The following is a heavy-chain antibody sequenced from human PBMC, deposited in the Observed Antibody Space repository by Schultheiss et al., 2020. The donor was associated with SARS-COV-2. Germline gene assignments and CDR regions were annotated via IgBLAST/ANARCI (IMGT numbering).Heavy chain of an antibody. J-gene: IGHJ4*02. CDR2: INHSGST. Sequence: SETLSLTCAVYGGSFSGYYWSWIRQPPGKGLEWIGEINHSGSTNYNPSLKSRVTISVDTSKNQFSLKLSSVTAADTAVYYCARAEKYTYGLDYFDYWGQGTLVTVSS. V-gene: IGHV4-34*01. CDR1: GGSFSGYY. D-gene: IGHD5-18*01. CDR3: ARAEKYTYGLDYFDY.